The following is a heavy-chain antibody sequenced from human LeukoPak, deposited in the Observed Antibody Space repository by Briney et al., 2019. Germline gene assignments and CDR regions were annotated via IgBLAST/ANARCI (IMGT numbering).Heavy chain of an antibody. CDR2: IWYDGSNK. V-gene: IGHV3-33*01. J-gene: IGHJ4*02. CDR3: ARGGIVGATKRLVLDY. CDR1: GFTFSSYG. D-gene: IGHD1-26*01. Sequence: GRSLRLSFAASGFTFSSYGMHWVRQAPGKGLEWVAVIWYDGSNKYYADSVKGRFTISRDNSKNTLYLQMNSLRAEDTAVYYCARGGIVGATKRLVLDYWGQGTLVTVSS.